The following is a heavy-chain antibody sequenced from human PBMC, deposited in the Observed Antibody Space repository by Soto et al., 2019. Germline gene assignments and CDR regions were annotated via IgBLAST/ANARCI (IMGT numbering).Heavy chain of an antibody. CDR1: GFTFSDYY. CDR2: ISSSSSYT. J-gene: IGHJ4*02. V-gene: IGHV3-11*06. CDR3: ARESMIVGIDY. Sequence: NPGGSLRLSCAASGFTFSDYYMSWIRQAPGKGLEWVSYISSSSSYTDYADSVKGRFTISRDNAKNSLYLQMNSLRAEDTAVYYCARESMIVGIDYWGQGTLVTVSS. D-gene: IGHD3-22*01.